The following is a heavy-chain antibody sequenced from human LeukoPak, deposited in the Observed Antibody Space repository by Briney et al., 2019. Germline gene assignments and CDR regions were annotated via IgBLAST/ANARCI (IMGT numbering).Heavy chain of an antibody. Sequence: KPSETLSLTCSVSGGSISRISYYWGWIRQPPGKGLEWIGSMYYSGRTYYNPSLRTRATISVDTSKKQFSLKLSSVNAADTAVYYCARRSIASDGARLFDYWGRGTLVTVSS. CDR2: MYYSGRT. CDR1: GGSISRISYY. V-gene: IGHV4-39*01. D-gene: IGHD2-21*01. J-gene: IGHJ4*02. CDR3: ARRSIASDGARLFDY.